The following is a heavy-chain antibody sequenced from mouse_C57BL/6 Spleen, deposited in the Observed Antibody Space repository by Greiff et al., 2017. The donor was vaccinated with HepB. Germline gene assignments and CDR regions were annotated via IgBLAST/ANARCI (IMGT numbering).Heavy chain of an antibody. J-gene: IGHJ2*01. CDR2: IWTGGGT. Sequence: VKVVESGPGLVAPSQSLSITCTVSGFSLTSYAISWVRQPPGKGLEWLGVIWTGGGTNYNSALKSRLSISKDNSKSQVFLKMNSLQTDDTARYYCARKGVYDYDVGYFDYWGQGTTLTVSS. CDR3: ARKGVYDYDVGYFDY. CDR1: GFSLTSYA. D-gene: IGHD2-4*01. V-gene: IGHV2-9-1*01.